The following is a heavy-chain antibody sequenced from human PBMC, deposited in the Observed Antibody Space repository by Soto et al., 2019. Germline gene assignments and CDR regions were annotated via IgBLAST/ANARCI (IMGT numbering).Heavy chain of an antibody. CDR2: ISFDGSNK. V-gene: IGHV3-30*04. D-gene: IGHD5-12*01. Sequence: QMQLVESGGGAVQPGRSLRLSCAASGFTFRYYPMHWVRQAPGKGLEWVAVISFDGSNKYYADSVKGRFTISRDNSKNTLYLQMNSLRGEDTAVYYCARVPGDMVAILYIHTLDGREPPSDVDVWGQGTTVTVSS. CDR3: ARVPGDMVAILYIHTLDGREPPSDVDV. J-gene: IGHJ6*02. CDR1: GFTFRYYP.